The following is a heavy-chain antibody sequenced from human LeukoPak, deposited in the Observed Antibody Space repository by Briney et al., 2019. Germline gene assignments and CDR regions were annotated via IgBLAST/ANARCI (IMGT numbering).Heavy chain of an antibody. V-gene: IGHV1-69*01. CDR2: IIPIFGTA. Sequence: SVEVSCKASGGTFSSYAISWVRQAPGQGLEWMGGIIPIFGTANYAQKFQGRVTITADESTSTAYMELSSLRSEDTAVYYCARDSGHGYNYLDYWGQGTLVTVSS. D-gene: IGHD5-24*01. J-gene: IGHJ4*02. CDR3: ARDSGHGYNYLDY. CDR1: GGTFSSYA.